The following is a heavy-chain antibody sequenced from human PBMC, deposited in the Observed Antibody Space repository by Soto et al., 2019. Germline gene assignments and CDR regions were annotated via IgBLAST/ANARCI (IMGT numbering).Heavy chain of an antibody. D-gene: IGHD6-13*01. Sequence: EVQLVESGGGLVQPGRSLRLSCAASGFTFDDYAMHWVLQAPGKGLEWVSGISWNSGSIGYADSVKGRFTISRDNAKNSLYLQMNSLRAEDTALYYCAKVHSSSWYYFDYWGQGTLVTVSS. CDR2: ISWNSGSI. CDR1: GFTFDDYA. V-gene: IGHV3-9*01. J-gene: IGHJ4*02. CDR3: AKVHSSSWYYFDY.